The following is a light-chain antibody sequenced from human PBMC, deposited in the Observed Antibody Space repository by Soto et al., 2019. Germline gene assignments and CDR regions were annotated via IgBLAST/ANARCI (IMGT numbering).Light chain of an antibody. V-gene: IGKV1-8*01. CDR3: QQYYSYPWT. J-gene: IGKJ1*01. CDR1: QGISSY. CDR2: AAS. Sequence: IRMYRSPSSWSASKVDVGAISFLASQGISSYLSWYHQKPGKAPKLLIYAASTLQSGVPSRFSGSGSGTDFTLTISCLQSEDFATYYCQQYYSYPWTFGHGGMVDI.